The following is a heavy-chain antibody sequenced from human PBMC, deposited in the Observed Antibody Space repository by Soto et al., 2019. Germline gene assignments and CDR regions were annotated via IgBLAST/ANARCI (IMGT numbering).Heavy chain of an antibody. CDR1: GDTFMNYA. CDR3: ARVCGAGGYYEDGIDY. Sequence: SVKVSCKASGDTFMNYAMSWVRQGPRQGLEWMGGIIPLFGSPKYAQKFQDRVKITADESTSTVYMEVSSLRADDTGVYYCARVCGAGGYYEDGIDYWGQGTLVPVSS. D-gene: IGHD3-22*01. CDR2: IIPLFGSP. J-gene: IGHJ4*02. V-gene: IGHV1-69*13.